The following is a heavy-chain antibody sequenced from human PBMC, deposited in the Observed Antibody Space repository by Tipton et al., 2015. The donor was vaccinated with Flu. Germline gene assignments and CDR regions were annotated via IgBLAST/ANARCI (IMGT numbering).Heavy chain of an antibody. CDR2: IYYGGTT. CDR1: GGAVSSYF. J-gene: IGHJ6*02. V-gene: IGHV4-59*02. Sequence: TLSLTCTVSGGAVSSYFWTWIRQPPGKQLEWIGYIYYGGTTNYNPSLRGRVTFSMDTSKNQFSLRLSSVTAADTAVYYCARDSGRNYNYGMDVWGQGTTVYVSS. D-gene: IGHD2-15*01. CDR3: ARDSGRNYNYGMDV.